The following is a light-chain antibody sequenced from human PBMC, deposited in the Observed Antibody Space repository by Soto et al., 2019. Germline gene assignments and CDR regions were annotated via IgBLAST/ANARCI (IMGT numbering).Light chain of an antibody. CDR2: RDN. V-gene: IGLV1-44*01. Sequence: ELTQPPSTSGTPGQRVTISCSGSSSNIGSNPVQWYLQVPGTAPKLLIYRDNQRPSGVPDRFSGSKFGTSASLAISGLQSEDEGDYHCATWEDTLYGPVFGGGTKLTVL. J-gene: IGLJ3*02. CDR3: ATWEDTLYGPV. CDR1: SSNIGSNP.